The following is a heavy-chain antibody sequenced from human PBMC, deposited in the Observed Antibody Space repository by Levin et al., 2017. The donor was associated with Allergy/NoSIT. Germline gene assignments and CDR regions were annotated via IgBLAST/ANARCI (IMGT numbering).Heavy chain of an antibody. V-gene: IGHV3-15*01. CDR1: GFTFSNAW. CDR3: TTDEPFGELFSVMGMYGVY. D-gene: IGHD3-10*01. Sequence: ETLSLTCAASGFTFSNAWMSWVRQAPGKGLEWVGRIKSKTDGGTTDYAAPVKGRFTISRDDSKNTLYLQMNSLKTEDTAVYYCTTDEPFGELFSVMGMYGVYWGQGTLVTVSS. CDR2: IKSKTDGGTT. J-gene: IGHJ4*02.